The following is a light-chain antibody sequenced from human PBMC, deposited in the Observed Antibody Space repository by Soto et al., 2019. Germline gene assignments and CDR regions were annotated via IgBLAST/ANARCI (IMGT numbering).Light chain of an antibody. CDR3: YSFAGSATFV. J-gene: IGLJ3*02. V-gene: IGLV2-23*02. CDR1: SSDIGGYNL. Sequence: QSVLAQPASVSGSPGQSITISCTGTSSDIGGYNLVSWYQHHPGKAPKLIIYEASKRPSGVSDRFSGSSSGDTASLTISALTNYDEADYYCYSFAGSATFVFGGGTKLTVL. CDR2: EAS.